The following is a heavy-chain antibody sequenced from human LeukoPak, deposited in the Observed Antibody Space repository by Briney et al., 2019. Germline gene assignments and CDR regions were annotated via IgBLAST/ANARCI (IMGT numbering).Heavy chain of an antibody. CDR3: ARHSWGYNYGHAPFDY. CDR2: IYFSGTT. D-gene: IGHD5-18*01. V-gene: IGHV4-39*01. CDR1: GGSISSYY. Sequence: SETLSLTCTVSGGSISSYYWSWIRQPPGKGLEWIGSIYFSGTTYYNPSLKSRVTISADTSKNQFSLKLSSVTAADTAVFYCARHSWGYNYGHAPFDYWGQGTLVTVSS. J-gene: IGHJ4*02.